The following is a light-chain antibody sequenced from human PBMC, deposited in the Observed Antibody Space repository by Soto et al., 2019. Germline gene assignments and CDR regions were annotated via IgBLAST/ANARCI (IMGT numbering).Light chain of an antibody. CDR1: QDIRNF. CDR2: AAS. Sequence: DIQMTQSPTSLSASVGDRVTITCRASQDIRNFVAWYQQKPGKAPKFLIYAASTLQSGVPSRFSGSGSGTDFTLTINSLQTEDVATYSCQKYSSVPVFGPGTKVEIK. V-gene: IGKV1-27*01. CDR3: QKYSSVPV. J-gene: IGKJ3*01.